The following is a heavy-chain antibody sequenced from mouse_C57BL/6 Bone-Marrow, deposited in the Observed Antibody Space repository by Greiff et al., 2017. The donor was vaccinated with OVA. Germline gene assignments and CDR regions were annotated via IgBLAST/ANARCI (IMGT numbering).Heavy chain of an antibody. CDR3: ARHNYYWYFDV. J-gene: IGHJ1*03. CDR2: ISSGGSYT. CDR1: GFTFSSYG. V-gene: IGHV5-6*01. Sequence: EVKLMESGGNLVKPGGSLKLSCAASGFTFSSYGMSWVRQTPDKRLEWVATISSGGSYTYYPDSVKGRFTISRDNAKNTLYLQMSSLKSEDTAMYDCARHNYYWYFDVWGTGTTVTVSS.